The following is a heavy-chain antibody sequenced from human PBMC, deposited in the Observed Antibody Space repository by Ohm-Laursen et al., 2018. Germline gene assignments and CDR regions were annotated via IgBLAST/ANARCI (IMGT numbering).Heavy chain of an antibody. Sequence: SETLSLTCTVSGGSVSSGSYYWSWIRQPPGKGLEWIGYIYNSGSTNYNPSLKSRVTLSVDMSKNQFSLKLTSVTAADTAVYYCARYNIGSWFDPWGQGTLVTVSS. V-gene: IGHV4-61*01. D-gene: IGHD6-19*01. CDR1: GGSVSSGSYY. CDR2: IYNSGST. J-gene: IGHJ5*02. CDR3: ARYNIGSWFDP.